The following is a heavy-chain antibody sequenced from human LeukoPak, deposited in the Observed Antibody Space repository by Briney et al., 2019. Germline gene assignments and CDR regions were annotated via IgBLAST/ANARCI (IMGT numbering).Heavy chain of an antibody. Sequence: ASVKVSCKASGYTFTGYYMHWVRQAPGQGLEWMGIINPSGGSTSYAQKFQGRVAMTRDMSTSTVYMELSSLRSEDTAVYYCARESDRGSYHDYWGQGTLVTVSS. D-gene: IGHD1-26*01. J-gene: IGHJ4*02. CDR3: ARESDRGSYHDY. CDR2: INPSGGST. CDR1: GYTFTGYY. V-gene: IGHV1-46*01.